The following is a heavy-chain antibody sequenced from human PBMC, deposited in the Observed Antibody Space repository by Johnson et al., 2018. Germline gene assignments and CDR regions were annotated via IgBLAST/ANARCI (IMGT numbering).Heavy chain of an antibody. V-gene: IGHV3-30-3*01. J-gene: IGHJ3*02. CDR2: ISYDGNHK. Sequence: QVQLVQSGGGVVQPGRSLRVSCAASGFSFSTYTMHWVRQAPGKGLEWVAIISYDGNHKFYADSVKGRFTISRDNSKNTLYLQMTSLSTDDTAVYYCARSWPSGSYWLGAFDIWGQGTMVTVSS. CDR3: ARSWPSGSYWLGAFDI. CDR1: GFSFSTYT. D-gene: IGHD1-26*01.